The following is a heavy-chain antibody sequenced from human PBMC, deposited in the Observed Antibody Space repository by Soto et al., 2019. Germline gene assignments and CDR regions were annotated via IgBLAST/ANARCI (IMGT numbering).Heavy chain of an antibody. D-gene: IGHD3-10*01. CDR1: GYPFTSYA. CDR3: ALLWFGEFPGAFDI. V-gene: IGHV1-3*01. Sequence: QVQLVQSGAEVKKPGASVKVSCKASGYPFTSYAMHWVRQAPGQRLEWMGWINAGNGNTKNSQKFQGRVTITRDTSASTAYMELSSLRSEDTAVYYCALLWFGEFPGAFDIWGQGTMVTVSS. J-gene: IGHJ3*02. CDR2: INAGNGNT.